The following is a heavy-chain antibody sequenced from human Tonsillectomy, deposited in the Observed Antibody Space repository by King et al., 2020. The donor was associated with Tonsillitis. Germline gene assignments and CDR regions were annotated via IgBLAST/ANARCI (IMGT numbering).Heavy chain of an antibody. D-gene: IGHD6-6*01. V-gene: IGHV3-33*01. CDR3: AREGGGGSSSGADY. J-gene: IGHJ4*02. CDR2: IWYDGSNK. Sequence: VQLVESGGGVVQPGRSLRLSCAASGFTFSNYAMHWVRQAPGKGLEWVAVIWYDGSNKYYADSVKGRFTISRDNSKNTLYLQMNSLRAEDTAVYYCAREGGGGSSSGADYWGQGTLVTVSS. CDR1: GFTFSNYA.